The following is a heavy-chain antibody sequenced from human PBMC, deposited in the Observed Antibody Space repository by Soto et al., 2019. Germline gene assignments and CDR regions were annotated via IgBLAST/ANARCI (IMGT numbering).Heavy chain of an antibody. J-gene: IGHJ5*02. CDR1: GGSISSLGYC. CDR3: AREERFSHWLDP. V-gene: IGHV4-31*11. CDR2: IFHSGNM. Sequence: SETLSLTCAVSGGSISSLGYCWSWIRQDPGKGLEWIGHIFHSGNMDYNPSLQSRVTMSVDTSKNQFSLKLSSVTAADTAVYYCAREERFSHWLDPWGQGTLVTVSS.